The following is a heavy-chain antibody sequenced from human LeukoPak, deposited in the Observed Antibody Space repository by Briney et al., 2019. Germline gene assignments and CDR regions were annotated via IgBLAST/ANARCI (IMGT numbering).Heavy chain of an antibody. V-gene: IGHV1-8*01. D-gene: IGHD3-9*01. J-gene: IGHJ5*02. CDR3: ARGVDILTGSNWFDP. CDR1: GYTFTSYD. Sequence: ASVKVSCKASGYTFTSYDINWVRQATGQGLEWMGWMNPNSGNPGYAQKFQGRVTMTRSTSISTAYMELSSLRSEDTAVYYCARGVDILTGSNWFDPWGQGTLVTVSS. CDR2: MNPNSGNP.